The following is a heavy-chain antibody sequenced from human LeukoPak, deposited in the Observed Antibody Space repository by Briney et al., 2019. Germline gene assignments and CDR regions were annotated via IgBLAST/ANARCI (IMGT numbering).Heavy chain of an antibody. D-gene: IGHD4-17*01. V-gene: IGHV1-2*04. CDR1: GYTFTGYY. Sequence: ASVKVSCKASGYTFTGYYMHWVRQAPGQGLEWMGWINPNSGGTNYAQKFQGWVTMTRDTSISTAYMELSRLRSDDTAVYYCARGPLASRDGDYAWWYFDLWGRGTLVTVSS. J-gene: IGHJ2*01. CDR2: INPNSGGT. CDR3: ARGPLASRDGDYAWWYFDL.